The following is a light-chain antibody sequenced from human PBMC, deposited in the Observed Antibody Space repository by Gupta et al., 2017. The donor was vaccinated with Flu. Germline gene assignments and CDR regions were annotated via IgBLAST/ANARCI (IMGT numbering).Light chain of an antibody. V-gene: IGLV3-19*01. CDR2: SKR. Sequence: ALGQTVRITCQGESLRSNYASWYQQKPGQAPILVIYSKRHRPSGIPDRCSGSNSGNTASFTITGTQAEAEADYYCNSRTGDPWVFGGGTQLT. CDR1: SLRSNY. J-gene: IGLJ3*02. CDR3: NSRTGDPWV.